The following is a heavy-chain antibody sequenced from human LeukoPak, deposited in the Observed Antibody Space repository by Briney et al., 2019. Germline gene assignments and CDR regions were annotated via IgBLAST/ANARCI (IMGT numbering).Heavy chain of an antibody. D-gene: IGHD6-13*01. CDR1: GYTFTSYG. J-gene: IGHJ3*02. V-gene: IGHV1-18*01. CDR3: AREAAGYSSTGGAFDI. CDR2: ISAYNGNT. Sequence: ASVKVSCKASGYTFTSYGISWVRQAPGQGLEWMGWISAYNGNTNYAQKLQGRVTMTTDTSTSTAYMELRSLRSDDTAVYYCAREAAGYSSTGGAFDIWGQGTMVTVSS.